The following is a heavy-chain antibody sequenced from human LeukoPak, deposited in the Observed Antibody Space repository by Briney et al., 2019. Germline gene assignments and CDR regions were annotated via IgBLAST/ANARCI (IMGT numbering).Heavy chain of an antibody. D-gene: IGHD6-13*01. J-gene: IGHJ4*02. CDR3: ARRSSLDY. CDR2: ISPGGSSI. V-gene: IGHV3-11*01. Sequence: GGSLRLSCAASGFTFSDYYMGWIRQAPGKGLEWVPDISPGGSSISYADSVKGRFTISRDNAKSSLYLQMNNLRVEDTAVYYCARRSSLDYWGQGALVTVSS. CDR1: GFTFSDYY.